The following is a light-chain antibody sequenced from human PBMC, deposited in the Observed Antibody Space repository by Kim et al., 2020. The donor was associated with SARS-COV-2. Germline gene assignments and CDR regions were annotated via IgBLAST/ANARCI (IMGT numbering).Light chain of an antibody. V-gene: IGKV3-15*01. Sequence: SVSPGERATLSCRASQSVSTNRAWYQQKPGQAPRLVIFRASTRATDIPARFSGSGSGTEFTLTISSVQSDDSAVYYCQQYNHGPPTFGQGTNLEI. CDR1: QSVSTN. CDR2: RAS. CDR3: QQYNHGPPT. J-gene: IGKJ2*01.